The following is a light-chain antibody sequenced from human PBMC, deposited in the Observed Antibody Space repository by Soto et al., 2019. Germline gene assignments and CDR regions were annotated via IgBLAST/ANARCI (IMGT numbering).Light chain of an antibody. Sequence: QAVVTQEPSLTVSPGGTVTLTCASSTGAVTSGYYPSWFQQKPGQAPRALIDSTSNKHSWTPARFSGSLLGGKAALTLSGVQPEDEAEYYCLLYYGGARVFGGGTKVTVL. V-gene: IGLV7-43*01. CDR3: LLYYGGARV. CDR1: TGAVTSGYY. CDR2: STS. J-gene: IGLJ2*01.